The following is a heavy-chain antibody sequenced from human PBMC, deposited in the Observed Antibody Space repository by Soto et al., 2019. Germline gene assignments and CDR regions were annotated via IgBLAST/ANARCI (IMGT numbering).Heavy chain of an antibody. V-gene: IGHV4-59*01. CDR1: GGSISSYY. CDR2: IYYSGST. D-gene: IGHD2-21*02. Sequence: SETLSLTCTVSGGSISSYYWSWIRQPPGKGLEWIGYIYYSGSTNYNPSLKSRVTISVDTSKNQFSLKLSSVTAADTAVYYCARGYCGCDCPFDYWGQGTLVTVSS. J-gene: IGHJ4*02. CDR3: ARGYCGCDCPFDY.